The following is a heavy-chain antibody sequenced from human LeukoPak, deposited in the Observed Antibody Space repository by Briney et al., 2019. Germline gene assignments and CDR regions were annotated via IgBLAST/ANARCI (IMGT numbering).Heavy chain of an antibody. CDR3: AKDGGYYDILKPSDY. J-gene: IGHJ4*02. CDR2: ISYDGSNK. V-gene: IGHV3-30*18. Sequence: GGSLRLSCAASGFTFSSYGMHWVRQAPGKGLEWVAVISYDGSNKYYADSVKGRFTISRDNSKNTLYLQMNSLRAEDTAVYYCAKDGGYYDILKPSDYWGQGTLVTVSS. CDR1: GFTFSSYG. D-gene: IGHD3-9*01.